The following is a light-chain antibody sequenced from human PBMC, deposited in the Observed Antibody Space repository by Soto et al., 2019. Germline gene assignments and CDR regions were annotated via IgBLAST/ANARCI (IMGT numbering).Light chain of an antibody. V-gene: IGKV3-15*01. Sequence: EIVLTQSPATLSLSPGERATLSCRASQSVDSYLAWYQQKPGQAPRLLIYGASTRATGIPARFSGSGSGTEFTLIISSLQSEDFAVYYCQQYNKWPLITFGQGTRLEIK. J-gene: IGKJ5*01. CDR3: QQYNKWPLIT. CDR1: QSVDSY. CDR2: GAS.